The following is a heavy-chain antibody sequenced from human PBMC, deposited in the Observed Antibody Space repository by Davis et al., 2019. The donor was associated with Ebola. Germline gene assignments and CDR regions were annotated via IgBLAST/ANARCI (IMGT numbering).Heavy chain of an antibody. CDR1: GFIFSDHY. CDR2: TWSDGSSK. V-gene: IGHV3-33*08. J-gene: IGHJ6*02. Sequence: PGGSLRLSCAASGFIFSDHYMDWVRQAPGKGLEWVAVTWSDGSSKFYTDSVKGRFTISRDNSKNTLFLQMNSLRAEDTAVYYCARTGSGSGSYSNFYYHGLDVWGQGTTVTVSS. CDR3: ARTGSGSGSYSNFYYHGLDV. D-gene: IGHD3-10*01.